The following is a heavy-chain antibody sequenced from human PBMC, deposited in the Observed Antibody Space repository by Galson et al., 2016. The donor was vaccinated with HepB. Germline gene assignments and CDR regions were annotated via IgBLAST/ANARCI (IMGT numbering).Heavy chain of an antibody. V-gene: IGHV1-8*01. D-gene: IGHD3-22*01. J-gene: IGHJ5*02. CDR2: MNPDSGDR. CDR1: GYTFTNSD. CDR3: ARGNRYDSGGYFLSFDP. Sequence: SVKVSCKASGYTFTNSDIHWVRQATGQVLEWMGWMNPDSGDRGYARKFQGRVTLTRNTSISTAYLELSSLRSDATAVYYCARGNRYDSGGYFLSFDPWGQGTLVTVSS.